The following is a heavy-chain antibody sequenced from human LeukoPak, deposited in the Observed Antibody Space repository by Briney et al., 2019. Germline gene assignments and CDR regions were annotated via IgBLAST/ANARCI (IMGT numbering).Heavy chain of an antibody. D-gene: IGHD6-6*01. CDR1: GDSISSYY. Sequence: SETLSLTCTVSGDSISSYYWTWIRQPPGKGLEWIGSIYHSGSTYYNPSLKSRVTISVDTSKNQFSLKLSSVTAADTAVYYCARDAPPEYSSSSYYFDYWGQGTLVTVSS. CDR3: ARDAPPEYSSSSYYFDY. CDR2: IYHSGST. V-gene: IGHV4-38-2*02. J-gene: IGHJ4*02.